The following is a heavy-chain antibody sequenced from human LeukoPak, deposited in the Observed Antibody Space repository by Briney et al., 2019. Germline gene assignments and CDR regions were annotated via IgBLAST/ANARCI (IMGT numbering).Heavy chain of an antibody. J-gene: IGHJ4*02. CDR2: INHSGST. Sequence: PSETLSLTCAVYGGSFSGYYWSWIRQPPGKGLEWIGEINHSGSTNHNPSLKSRVTISVDTSKNQFSLKLSSVTAADTAVYYCARENRLGYCSSTSCLPFDYWGQGTLVTVSS. CDR3: ARENRLGYCSSTSCLPFDY. CDR1: GGSFSGYY. V-gene: IGHV4-34*01. D-gene: IGHD2-2*01.